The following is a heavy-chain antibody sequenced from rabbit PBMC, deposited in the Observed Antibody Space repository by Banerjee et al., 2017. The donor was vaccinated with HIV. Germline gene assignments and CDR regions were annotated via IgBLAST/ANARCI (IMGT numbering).Heavy chain of an antibody. CDR1: GFDFSSYYY. Sequence: QQQLEESGGGLVKPEGSLTLTCKASGFDFSSYYYMCWVRQAPGKGLELIACIYISSGSTYYASWAKGRFTISKTSSTTVTLQVTSLTAADTATYFCARDATGGNVAFNLWGPGTLVTVS. CDR2: IYISSGST. V-gene: IGHV1S45*01. D-gene: IGHD7-1*01. CDR3: ARDATGGNVAFNL. J-gene: IGHJ4*01.